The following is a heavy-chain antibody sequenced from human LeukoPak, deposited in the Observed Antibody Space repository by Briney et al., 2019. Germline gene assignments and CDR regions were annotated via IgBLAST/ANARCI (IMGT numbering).Heavy chain of an antibody. CDR2: IKQDGSEK. Sequence: GGSLRLSCAASGFTFSSYWMSWVRQAPGKGLEWVADIKQDGSEKYYVDSVKGRFTISRDNAKNSLYLQMNSLKTEDTAVYYCTRGRDVWSGPLFGFDPWGQGTLVTVSS. CDR1: GFTFSSYW. J-gene: IGHJ5*02. CDR3: TRGRDVWSGPLFGFDP. V-gene: IGHV3-7*03. D-gene: IGHD3-3*01.